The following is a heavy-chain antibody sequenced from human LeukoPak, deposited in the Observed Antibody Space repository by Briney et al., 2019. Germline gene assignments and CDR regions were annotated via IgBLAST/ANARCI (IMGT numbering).Heavy chain of an antibody. V-gene: IGHV4-59*01. Sequence: SETLSLTCTVSGGSISTYYWNWIRQTPGKGLEWIGYISYGNTDYNPSLKSRVTISVDTSKNQFSLKLTSVTAADTAVYYCARDKAHSYGRYFDPWGQGALVTVSS. D-gene: IGHD5-18*01. CDR3: ARDKAHSYGRYFDP. CDR2: ISYGNT. J-gene: IGHJ5*02. CDR1: GGSISTYY.